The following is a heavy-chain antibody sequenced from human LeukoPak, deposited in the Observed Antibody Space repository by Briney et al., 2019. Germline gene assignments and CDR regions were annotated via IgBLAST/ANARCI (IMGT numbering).Heavy chain of an antibody. CDR3: ARVIAGAIAY. V-gene: IGHV3-7*01. CDR1: GFTFSGYS. Sequence: PGGSLRLSCAASGFTFSGYSMTWVRQAPGKGLEWVANVAPDGSAQNYVDSLEGRFTISRDNPNNSLYLQMHSLRAEDAAVYYCARVIAGAIAYWGQGTLVTVSS. CDR2: VAPDGSAQ. D-gene: IGHD2-15*01. J-gene: IGHJ4*02.